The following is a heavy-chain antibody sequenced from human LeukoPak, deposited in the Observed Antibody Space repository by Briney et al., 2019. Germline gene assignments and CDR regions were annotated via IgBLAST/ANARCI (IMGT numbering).Heavy chain of an antibody. D-gene: IGHD3-3*01. J-gene: IGHJ3*02. V-gene: IGHV4-30-4*08. Sequence: SETLSLTCAVYGGSFSGYYWSWIRQPPGKGLEWIGYIYYSGSTYYNPSLKSRVTISVDTSKNQFSLKLSSVTAADTAVYHCARDPDDYDFWSGYSMGAFDIWGQGTMVTVSS. CDR3: ARDPDDYDFWSGYSMGAFDI. CDR2: IYYSGST. CDR1: GGSFSGYY.